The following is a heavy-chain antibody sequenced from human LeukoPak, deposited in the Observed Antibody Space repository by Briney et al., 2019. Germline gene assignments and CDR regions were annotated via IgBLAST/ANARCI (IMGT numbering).Heavy chain of an antibody. CDR1: GFTFSSYA. J-gene: IGHJ3*02. D-gene: IGHD4-23*01. V-gene: IGHV3-23*01. CDR3: AKSTTRHYGGNGFDI. CDR2: ISGSGGST. Sequence: GGSLRLSCAASGFTFSSYAMSWARQAPGKGLEWVSAISGSGGSTYYADSVKGRFTISRDNSKNTLYLQMNSLRAEDTAVYYCAKSTTRHYGGNGFDIWGQGTMVTVSS.